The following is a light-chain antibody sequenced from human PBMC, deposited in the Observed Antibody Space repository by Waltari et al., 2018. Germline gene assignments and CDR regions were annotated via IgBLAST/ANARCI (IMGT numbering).Light chain of an antibody. CDR3: QSWGTGTVV. CDR2: LNSDGSH. V-gene: IGLV4-69*01. Sequence: QLVLTQSPSASASLGASVKLTCTLSSGHSSYAIAWHQQQPEKGPRYLMKLNSDGSHSKGDGIPDRCSGSRSGAERYLAISSPQSEDEADNYCQSWGTGTVVFGGATKLTV. J-gene: IGLJ2*01. CDR1: SGHSSYA.